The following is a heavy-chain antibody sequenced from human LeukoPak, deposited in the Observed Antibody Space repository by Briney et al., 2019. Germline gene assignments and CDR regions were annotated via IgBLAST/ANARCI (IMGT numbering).Heavy chain of an antibody. CDR3: AKGGSTAWTAVDY. CDR2: ISDSAGAT. D-gene: IGHD2-2*01. J-gene: IGHJ4*02. V-gene: IGHV3-23*01. Sequence: GRSLRLSCAASGFSFSTSAMTWVRQAPGKGLEWVSSISDSAGATYYADSVRGRFIISRDNSENTLYLQMNSLRADDTAVYYCAKGGSTAWTAVDYWGQGTLVTVSS. CDR1: GFSFSTSA.